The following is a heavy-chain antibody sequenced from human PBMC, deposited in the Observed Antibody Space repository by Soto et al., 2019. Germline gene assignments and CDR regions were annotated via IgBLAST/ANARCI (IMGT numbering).Heavy chain of an antibody. D-gene: IGHD3-3*01. V-gene: IGHV1-24*01. CDR3: TVGVRFYGPDSLDM. CDR1: GYTLTELS. CDR2: FDPEDGDT. J-gene: IGHJ3*02. Sequence: GASVKVSCKVSGYTLTELSMHWVRQAPGKGLEWMGGFDPEDGDTNYAQKFQGRVTMTTDKSTSTAFMELRSLRSDDTALYYCTVGVRFYGPDSLDMWGQGTMVTVSS.